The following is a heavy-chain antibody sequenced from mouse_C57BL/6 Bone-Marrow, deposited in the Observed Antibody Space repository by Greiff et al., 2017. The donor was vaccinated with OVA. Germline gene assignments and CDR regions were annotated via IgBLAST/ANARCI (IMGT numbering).Heavy chain of an antibody. CDR1: GYSITSGYD. Sequence: EVQLQESGPGMVKPSQSLSLTCTVTGYSITSGYDWHWIRHFPGNKLEWMGYISYSGSTNYNPSLKSRISITHDTSKNHFFLKLNSVTTEDTATYYCARGNYGSHYFDYWGQGTTLTVSS. V-gene: IGHV3-1*01. CDR3: ARGNYGSHYFDY. D-gene: IGHD1-1*01. J-gene: IGHJ2*01. CDR2: ISYSGST.